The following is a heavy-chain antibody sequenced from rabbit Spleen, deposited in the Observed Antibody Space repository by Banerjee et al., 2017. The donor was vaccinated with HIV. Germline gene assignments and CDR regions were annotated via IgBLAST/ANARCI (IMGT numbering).Heavy chain of an antibody. Sequence: QLVETGGGLVQPGGSLTLSCKASGFDFSSYYMSWVRQAPGKGLEWIGIIYAARGTTDYASWVNGRFTISSDNAQSTVDLQMTSLTAADTATYFCARNYVNAFDPWGQGTLVTVS. V-gene: IGHV1S7*01. CDR2: IYAARGTT. D-gene: IGHD1-1*01. CDR1: GFDFSSYY. CDR3: ARNYVNAFDP. J-gene: IGHJ2*01.